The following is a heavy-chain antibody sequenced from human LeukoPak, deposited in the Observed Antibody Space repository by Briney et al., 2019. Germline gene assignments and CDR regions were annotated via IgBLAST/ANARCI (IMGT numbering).Heavy chain of an antibody. Sequence: GESLTISCKGSGYMFNMYYIAWVRQMPGKGLQWMGIVYPGNSETTYSPSFQGQVTISAEKSINTAYLQWTSLRASDTAIYSCARPVSRLDSMDVWGQGTTITVSS. CDR2: VYPGNSET. D-gene: IGHD2-21*01. CDR3: ARPVSRLDSMDV. CDR1: GYMFNMYY. V-gene: IGHV5-51*01. J-gene: IGHJ6*02.